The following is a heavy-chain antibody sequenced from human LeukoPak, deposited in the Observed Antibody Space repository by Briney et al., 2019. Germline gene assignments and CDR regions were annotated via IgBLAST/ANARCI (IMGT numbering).Heavy chain of an antibody. CDR3: ARDIEAAGLFLDY. CDR1: GFTFSSYW. Sequence: GGSLRLSCAASGFTFSSYWMSWVRQAPGKGLEWVANMKYDGSEKYYVDSVKGRFTISRDNAKNSLYLQMNSLRAEDTAVYYCARDIEAAGLFLDYWGQGTLVTISS. V-gene: IGHV3-7*01. CDR2: MKYDGSEK. J-gene: IGHJ4*02. D-gene: IGHD6-13*01.